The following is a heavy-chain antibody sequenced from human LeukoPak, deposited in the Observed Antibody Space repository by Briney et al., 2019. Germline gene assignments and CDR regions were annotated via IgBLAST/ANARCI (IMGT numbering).Heavy chain of an antibody. Sequence: PSETLSLTCSVSTGSMNNYYWSWLRPPPGKGLEWIGYVFYSGNTTYTPSLKSRVTISVDTSQNQFSLTLRFVTAADTAVYYCARFPAVHPLYWGQGTLVIVSS. CDR3: ARFPAVHPLY. CDR2: VFYSGNT. J-gene: IGHJ4*02. V-gene: IGHV4-59*01. CDR1: TGSMNNYY. D-gene: IGHD1-1*01.